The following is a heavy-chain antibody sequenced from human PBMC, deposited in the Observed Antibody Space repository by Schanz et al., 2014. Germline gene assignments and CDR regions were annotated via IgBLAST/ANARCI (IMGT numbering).Heavy chain of an antibody. CDR2: ISDSGDST. D-gene: IGHD6-13*01. CDR1: GFTFSDYY. J-gene: IGHJ6*02. CDR3: ARAQGGIRWYYGFDV. V-gene: IGHV3-11*01. Sequence: QVQLVDSGGGLVQPGGSLRLSCAASGFTFSDYYMTWVRQAPGKGLEWVSDISDSGDSTHYADSVKGRFTISRDKTKNSLFLQINSLSAEDTAVYYCARAQGGIRWYYGFDVWGQGTTVTVSS.